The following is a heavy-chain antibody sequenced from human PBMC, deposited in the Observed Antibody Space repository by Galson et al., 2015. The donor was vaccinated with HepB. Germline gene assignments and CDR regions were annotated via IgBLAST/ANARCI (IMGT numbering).Heavy chain of an antibody. CDR1: GFTFSNAW. V-gene: IGHV3-15*01. Sequence: SLRLSCAASGFTFSNAWMSWVRQAPGKGLEWVGRIKSKTDGGTTDYAAPVKGRFTISRDDSKNTLYLQMNSLKTEDTAVYYCTKGYCSSTSCYFGYYYGMEVWGQATTVTVSS. D-gene: IGHD2-2*01. J-gene: IGHJ6*02. CDR3: TKGYCSSTSCYFGYYYGMEV. CDR2: IKSKTDGGTT.